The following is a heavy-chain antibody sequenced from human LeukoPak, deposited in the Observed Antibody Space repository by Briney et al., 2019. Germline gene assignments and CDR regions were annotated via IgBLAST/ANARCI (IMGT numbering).Heavy chain of an antibody. CDR2: ISAYNGKT. CDR3: ARGNDILTGYYNWFDP. CDR1: GYIFTSYG. D-gene: IGHD3-9*01. Sequence: ASVKVSCKASGYIFTSYGISWVRQAPGQGLEWMGWISAYNGKTNYAQKLQGRVTMTTDTSTSTAYMELRSLRSDDTAVYYCARGNDILTGYYNWFDPWGQGTLVTVSS. J-gene: IGHJ5*02. V-gene: IGHV1-18*01.